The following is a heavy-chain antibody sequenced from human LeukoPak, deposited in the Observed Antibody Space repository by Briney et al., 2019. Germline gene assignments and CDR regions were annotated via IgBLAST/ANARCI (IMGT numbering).Heavy chain of an antibody. D-gene: IGHD3-22*01. CDR3: ARHVDSSGYYTTAVDY. J-gene: IGHJ4*02. CDR1: GDSISSSTYY. V-gene: IGHV4-39*01. Sequence: SETLSLTCIVSGDSISSSTYYWAWIRQPPGKGLEWIGSISHTGTTYYNPSLKSRVTISVDTSKNQFSLKLSSVTAADTAMYYCARHVDSSGYYTTAVDYWGQGTLVTVSS. CDR2: ISHTGTT.